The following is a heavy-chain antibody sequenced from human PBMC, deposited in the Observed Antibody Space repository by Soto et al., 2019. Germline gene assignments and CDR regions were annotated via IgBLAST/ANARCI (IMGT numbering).Heavy chain of an antibody. V-gene: IGHV4-30-4*01. CDR2: IYYSGST. CDR1: GGSISSGDYY. Sequence: SETLSLTCTVSGGSISSGDYYWSWIRQPPGKGLEWIGYIYYSGSTYYNPSLKSRVTISVDTSKNQLSLKLSSVTAADTAVYYCARVRYDSSGRPGDFDYWGQGTLVTVSS. D-gene: IGHD3-22*01. CDR3: ARVRYDSSGRPGDFDY. J-gene: IGHJ4*02.